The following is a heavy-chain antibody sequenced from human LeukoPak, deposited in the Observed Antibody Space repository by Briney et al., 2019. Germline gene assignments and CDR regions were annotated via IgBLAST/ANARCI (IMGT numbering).Heavy chain of an antibody. CDR3: ARDKPGYSYDALVY. CDR1: GGTFSSYA. J-gene: IGHJ4*02. Sequence: SVKVSCKASGGTFSSYAISWVRQAPGQGLEWMGGIIPIFGTANYARKFQGRVTITADESTSTAYMELSSLRSEDTAVYYCARDKPGYSYDALVYWGQGTLVTVSS. V-gene: IGHV1-69*01. CDR2: IIPIFGTA. D-gene: IGHD5-18*01.